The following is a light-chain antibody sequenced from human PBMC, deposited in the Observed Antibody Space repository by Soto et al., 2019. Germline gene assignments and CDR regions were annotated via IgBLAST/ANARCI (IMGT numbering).Light chain of an antibody. J-gene: IGKJ5*01. CDR1: QSISSS. Sequence: DIQMTQTPSSLSASVGDKVTITCRASQSISSSLNSYQQKSGKAPNLLIYGVSRLQGGVPSRFSGSGSGTDFTLSISSLQPEDFATYYCQQSYTAPSITFGQGTRLEIK. V-gene: IGKV1-39*01. CDR2: GVS. CDR3: QQSYTAPSIT.